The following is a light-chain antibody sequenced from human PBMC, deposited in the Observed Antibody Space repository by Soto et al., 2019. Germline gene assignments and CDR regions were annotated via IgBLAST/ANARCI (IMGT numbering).Light chain of an antibody. V-gene: IGLV2-11*01. CDR1: SSDVGGYNY. CDR3: CSYAGGYTYV. CDR2: DVS. J-gene: IGLJ1*01. Sequence: QSALTQPRSVSGSPGQSVTISCTGTSSDVGGYNYVSWYQQHPGKAPKLMIYDVSKRPSGVPDRFSGSKSGNTASLTISGFQAEDEADYYCCSYAGGYTYVFGTGTKVTVL.